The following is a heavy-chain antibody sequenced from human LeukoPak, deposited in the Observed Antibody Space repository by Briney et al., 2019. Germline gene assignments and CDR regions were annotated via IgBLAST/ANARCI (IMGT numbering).Heavy chain of an antibody. CDR1: GGSISSYY. J-gene: IGHJ4*02. CDR3: AGGTYYYFDY. V-gene: IGHV4-59*01. CDR2: IYYTGST. Sequence: SETLSLTCTVSGGSISSYYWTWIRQPPEKELEWIGYIYYTGSTWYNPSLKSRVTISVDTSKNQFSLKVNSVTAADTAIYYCAGGTYYYFDYWGQGTLVTVSS. D-gene: IGHD1-26*01.